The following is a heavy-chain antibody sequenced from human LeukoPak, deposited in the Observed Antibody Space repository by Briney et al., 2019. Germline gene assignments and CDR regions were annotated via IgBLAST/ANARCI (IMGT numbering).Heavy chain of an antibody. J-gene: IGHJ3*02. Sequence: ASVKVSCKASGYTFTSYYMHWVRQAPGQGLEGMGIINPSGGSTSYAQKFQGRVTMTRDMSTSTVYMELSSLRSEDTAVYYCASLKNSYDSSGYLVTDAFDIWGQGTMVTVSS. V-gene: IGHV1-46*01. CDR2: INPSGGST. D-gene: IGHD3-22*01. CDR1: GYTFTSYY. CDR3: ASLKNSYDSSGYLVTDAFDI.